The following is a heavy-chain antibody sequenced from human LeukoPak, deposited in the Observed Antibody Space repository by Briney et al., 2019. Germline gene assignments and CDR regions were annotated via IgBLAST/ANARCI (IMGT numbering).Heavy chain of an antibody. CDR3: ATVAADKFDP. J-gene: IGHJ5*02. Sequence: ASVKVSCKASEYTFTSYDINWVRQATGQGLEWMGWMNPNSVNTGNAQKFQGRVTMTWNTSISTAYMELSSLRSEQTAVYYCATVAADKFDPWGQGTLVTVSS. CDR2: MNPNSVNT. D-gene: IGHD6-13*01. CDR1: EYTFTSYD. V-gene: IGHV1-8*01.